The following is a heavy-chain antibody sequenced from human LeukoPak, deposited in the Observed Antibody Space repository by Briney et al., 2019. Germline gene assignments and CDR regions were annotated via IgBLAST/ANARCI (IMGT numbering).Heavy chain of an antibody. V-gene: IGHV3-21*01. D-gene: IGHD3-22*01. CDR2: ISSSSSYI. Sequence: GXXRLSCAASGFTFSSYSMNWVRQAPGKGLEWVSSISSSSSYIYYADSVKGRFTISRDNAKNSLYLQMNSLRAEDTAVYYCARRDSSGYYYRFDYWGQGTLVTVSS. CDR1: GFTFSSYS. J-gene: IGHJ4*02. CDR3: ARRDSSGYYYRFDY.